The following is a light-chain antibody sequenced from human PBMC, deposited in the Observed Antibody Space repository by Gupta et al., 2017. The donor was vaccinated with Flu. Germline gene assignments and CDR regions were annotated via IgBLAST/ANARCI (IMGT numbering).Light chain of an antibody. Sequence: QSALTQPPSASGSPGQSVTISCTGTSSDVGVYDFVSWYQRHPGKAPKLLIYEVNKRPSGVPDRFSGSKSGNTASLTVSGLRAEDEADYYCASYAGTKTLVFGGGTRLTVL. V-gene: IGLV2-8*01. CDR1: SSDVGVYDF. J-gene: IGLJ3*02. CDR3: ASYAGTKTLV. CDR2: EVN.